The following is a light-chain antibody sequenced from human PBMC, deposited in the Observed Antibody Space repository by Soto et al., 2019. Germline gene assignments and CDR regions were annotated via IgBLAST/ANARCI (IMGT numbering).Light chain of an antibody. J-gene: IGKJ5*01. V-gene: IGKV3-15*01. CDR1: QGVTTN. Sequence: EIVMTQSPGTLSVSPGERATLSCRAGQGVTTNFAWYQQKSGQSPRLLIYDVSIRATGVPARFSGTGSETDFTLIISGLQSEDSAVYFCQQYNNWPFSFGQGTRLEIK. CDR2: DVS. CDR3: QQYNNWPFS.